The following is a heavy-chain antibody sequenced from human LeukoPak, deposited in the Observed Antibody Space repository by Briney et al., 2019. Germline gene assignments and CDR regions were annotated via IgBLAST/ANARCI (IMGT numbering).Heavy chain of an antibody. J-gene: IGHJ4*02. D-gene: IGHD3-10*01. Sequence: PWETLSLTCTVSGGSISSYYWSWIRQPPGKGLEWIGYIYYSGGTNYNPSLKSRVTISVDTSKNQFSLKLSSVTAADTAVYYCARGGSYFDYWGQGTLVTVSS. CDR3: ARGGSYFDY. CDR1: GGSISSYY. CDR2: IYYSGGT. V-gene: IGHV4-59*01.